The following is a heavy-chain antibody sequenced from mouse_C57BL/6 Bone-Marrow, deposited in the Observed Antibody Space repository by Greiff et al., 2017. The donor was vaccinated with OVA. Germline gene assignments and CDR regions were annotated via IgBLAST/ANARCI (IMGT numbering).Heavy chain of an antibody. V-gene: IGHV1-50*01. J-gene: IGHJ2*01. CDR3: ARILRED. Sequence: QVQLQQPGAELVKPGASVKLSCKASGYTFTSYWMQWVKQRPGQGLEWIGEIDPSDSYTNYNQKFKGKATLTVDKSSSTAYMHLSCLAAEDSAVYYCARILREDWGQGTTLTVSS. D-gene: IGHD1-1*01. CDR1: GYTFTSYW. CDR2: IDPSDSYT.